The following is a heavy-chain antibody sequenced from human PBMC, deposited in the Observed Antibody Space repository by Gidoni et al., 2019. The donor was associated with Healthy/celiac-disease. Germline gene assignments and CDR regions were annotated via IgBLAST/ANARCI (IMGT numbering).Heavy chain of an antibody. Sequence: QVQLQQWGAGLLKPSETLSLTCAVYGGSFIGYYWSWIRQPQGKGLEWIGEINHSGSTNYNPSLKSRVTISVDTSKNQFSLKLSSVTAADTAVYYCARCYYYDSSGYYGDYVWFDPWGQGTLVTVSS. CDR3: ARCYYYDSSGYYGDYVWFDP. D-gene: IGHD3-22*01. CDR2: INHSGST. J-gene: IGHJ5*02. V-gene: IGHV4-34*01. CDR1: GGSFIGYY.